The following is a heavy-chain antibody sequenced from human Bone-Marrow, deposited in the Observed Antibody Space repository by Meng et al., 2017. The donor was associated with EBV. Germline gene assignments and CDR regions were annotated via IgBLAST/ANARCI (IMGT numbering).Heavy chain of an antibody. CDR3: ARGDLTDAFDI. J-gene: IGHJ3*02. Sequence: QGLLQQWGVGLLKPSEALSLTRAVLGGSFNGYYWTWIRQPPGKGLEGIGEINHRGNSYHNPSLKSRVTISVDTSKNQFSLRLSSVTAADTAVYYCARGDLTDAFDIWGQGTMVTVSS. CDR1: GGSFNGYY. V-gene: IGHV4-34*01. CDR2: INHRGNS.